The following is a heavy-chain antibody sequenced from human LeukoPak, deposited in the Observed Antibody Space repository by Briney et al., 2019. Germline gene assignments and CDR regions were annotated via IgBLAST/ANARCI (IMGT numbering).Heavy chain of an antibody. V-gene: IGHV5-51*01. CDR3: ARHYDFWSGRDAFDI. CDR1: GYSFTSYW. Sequence: GESLKISCKGSGYSFTSYWIGWVRQMPGKGLEWMGIIYPGDSDTRYSPSFQGQVTISADKSISTAYLQWSSLKASDTAMYYCARHYDFWSGRDAFDIWGQGTMVTASS. J-gene: IGHJ3*02. CDR2: IYPGDSDT. D-gene: IGHD3-3*01.